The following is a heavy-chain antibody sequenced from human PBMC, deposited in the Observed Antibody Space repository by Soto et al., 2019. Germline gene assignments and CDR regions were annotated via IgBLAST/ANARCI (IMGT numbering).Heavy chain of an antibody. J-gene: IGHJ4*02. CDR1: GGSISSYY. D-gene: IGHD3-16*02. CDR2: IYYSGST. Sequence: SEILSLTCTVSGGSISSYYWSWIRQPPGKGLEWIGYIYYSGSTNYNPSLKSRVTISVDTSKNQFSLKLSSVTAADTAVYYCARGRLHLGELSYYYFDYWGQGTLVTVSS. CDR3: ARGRLHLGELSYYYFDY. V-gene: IGHV4-59*01.